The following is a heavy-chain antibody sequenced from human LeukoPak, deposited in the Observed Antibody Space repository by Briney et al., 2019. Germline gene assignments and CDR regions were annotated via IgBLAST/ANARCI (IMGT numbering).Heavy chain of an antibody. CDR1: GYTFTSFG. J-gene: IGHJ4*02. Sequence: ASVKVSCKASGYTFTSFGISWVRQAPGQGLEWMGWISAYNGNTNNTQKFQGRVTMTTDTSTSTAYMELRSLRSDDTAVYYCARDPTNYYDSSGYYYDYWGQGTLVTVSS. CDR3: ARDPTNYYDSSGYYYDY. D-gene: IGHD3-22*01. CDR2: ISAYNGNT. V-gene: IGHV1-18*01.